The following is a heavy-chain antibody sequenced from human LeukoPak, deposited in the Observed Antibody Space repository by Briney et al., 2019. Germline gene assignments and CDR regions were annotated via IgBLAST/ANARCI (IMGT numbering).Heavy chain of an antibody. D-gene: IGHD3-3*01. V-gene: IGHV4-34*01. Sequence: TSETLSLTCAVYGGSFSGYYWSWTRQPPGKGLEWIGEINHSGSTNYNPSLKSRVTISVDTSKNQFSLKLSSVTAADTAVYYCARGRRLRFLESDYYFDYWGQGTLVTVSS. CDR1: GGSFSGYY. J-gene: IGHJ4*02. CDR3: ARGRRLRFLESDYYFDY. CDR2: INHSGST.